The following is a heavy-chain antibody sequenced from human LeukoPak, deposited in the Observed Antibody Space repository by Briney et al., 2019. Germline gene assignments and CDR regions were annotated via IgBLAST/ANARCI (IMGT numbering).Heavy chain of an antibody. V-gene: IGHV3-30-3*01. CDR2: TSSDLNVK. J-gene: IGHJ4*02. CDR1: GFTFRNYV. D-gene: IGHD6-13*01. Sequence: GGSLRLSCAASGFTFRNYVIHWVRQAPGKGLEWVAVTSSDLNVKLYADSVKGRFTISRDNSKNTLYLQMNSLRAEDTAVYYCARDPDIATAGTFDYWGQGTLVTVSS. CDR3: ARDPDIATAGTFDY.